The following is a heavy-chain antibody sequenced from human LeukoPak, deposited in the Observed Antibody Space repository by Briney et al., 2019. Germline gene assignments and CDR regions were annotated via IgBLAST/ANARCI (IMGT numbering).Heavy chain of an antibody. CDR2: IRYDGSNK. V-gene: IGHV3-30*02. Sequence: QSGGSPRLSCAASGFTFSSYGMHWDRQAPGKGLEWVAFIRYDGSNKYYADSVKGRFTISRDNSKNTLYLQMNSLRAEDTAVCYCASVGQPNIDYWGQGTLVTVSS. CDR3: ASVGQPNIDY. D-gene: IGHD2/OR15-2a*01. J-gene: IGHJ4*02. CDR1: GFTFSSYG.